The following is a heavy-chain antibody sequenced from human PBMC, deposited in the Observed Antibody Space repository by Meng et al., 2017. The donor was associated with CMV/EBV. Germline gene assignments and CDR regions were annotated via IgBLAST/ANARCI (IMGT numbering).Heavy chain of an antibody. CDR3: ARDPSVLRFLEWLGHGMDV. CDR1: GFTFSSYW. D-gene: IGHD3-3*01. CDR2: IKQDGSEK. V-gene: IGHV3-7*01. Sequence: GESLKISCAASGFTFSSYWMSWVRQAPGKGLEWVANIKQDGSEKYYVDSVKGRFTISRDNAKNSLYLQMNSLRAEDTAVYYCARDPSVLRFLEWLGHGMDVWGQGTTVTVS. J-gene: IGHJ6*02.